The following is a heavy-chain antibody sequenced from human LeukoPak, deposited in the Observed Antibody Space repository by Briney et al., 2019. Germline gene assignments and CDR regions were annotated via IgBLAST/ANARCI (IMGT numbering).Heavy chain of an antibody. Sequence: GGSLRLSCAASGFTFSSYSMNWVRQAAGKGLEWVSYISSSSSTIYYADSVKGRFTISRDNAKNSLYLQMNSLRAEDTAVYYCARLVAPFYYYIDVWGKGTTVTVSS. CDR3: ARLVAPFYYYIDV. J-gene: IGHJ6*03. D-gene: IGHD2-15*01. V-gene: IGHV3-48*01. CDR2: ISSSSSTI. CDR1: GFTFSSYS.